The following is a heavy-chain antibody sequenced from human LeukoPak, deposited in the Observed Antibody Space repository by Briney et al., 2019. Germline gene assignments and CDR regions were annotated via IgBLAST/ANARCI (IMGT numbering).Heavy chain of an antibody. J-gene: IGHJ5*02. CDR1: GYTFTSYG. Sequence: GASVKVSCKASGYTFTSYGISWVRQAPGQGLEWMGWISAYNGNTNYAQKLQGRVTMTTDTSTSTAYMELRSLRPDDTAVYYCARGRIYYDSRWWFDPWGQGTLVTVSS. V-gene: IGHV1-18*01. D-gene: IGHD3-22*01. CDR2: ISAYNGNT. CDR3: ARGRIYYDSRWWFDP.